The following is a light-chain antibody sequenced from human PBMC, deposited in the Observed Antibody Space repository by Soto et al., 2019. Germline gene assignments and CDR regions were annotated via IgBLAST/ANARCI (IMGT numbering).Light chain of an antibody. CDR3: NSFTTSSTYV. CDR1: SSDIGRYNR. Sequence: ALTQPASVSGSPGQSITISCTGTSSDIGRYNRVSWYQQPPGTAPKLIIYEVNNRPSGVPDRFSGSKSGNTASLTISGLQAEDEVDYYCNSFTTSSTYVFGTGTKVTVL. J-gene: IGLJ1*01. V-gene: IGLV2-18*02. CDR2: EVN.